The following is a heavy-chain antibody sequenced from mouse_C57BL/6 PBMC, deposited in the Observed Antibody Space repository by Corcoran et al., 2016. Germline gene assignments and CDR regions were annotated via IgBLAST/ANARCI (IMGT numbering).Heavy chain of an antibody. Sequence: QIQLVQSGPELKKPGETVKISCKASGYTFTTYGMSWVKQAPGKGLKWMGWINTYSGVPTYADDFKGRFAFSLETSANTAYLQINNLKNEDTATYFCARSDSNYEDYWGQGTTLTVSS. D-gene: IGHD2-5*01. CDR1: GYTFTTYG. V-gene: IGHV9-3*01. J-gene: IGHJ2*01. CDR2: INTYSGVP. CDR3: ARSDSNYEDY.